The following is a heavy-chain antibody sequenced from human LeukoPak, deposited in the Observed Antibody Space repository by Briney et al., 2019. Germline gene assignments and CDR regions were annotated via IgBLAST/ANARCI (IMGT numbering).Heavy chain of an antibody. CDR1: GLTFSSYS. CDR3: ASRIAAAGTMTYYYYYGMDV. V-gene: IGHV3-21*01. CDR2: ISSSSSYI. Sequence: GGSLRLSCAASGLTFSSYSMNWVRQAPGKGLEWVSSISSSSSYIYYADSVKGRFTISRDNAKNSLYLQMNSLRAEDTAVYYCASRIAAAGTMTYYYYYGMDVWGQGTTVTVSS. J-gene: IGHJ6*02. D-gene: IGHD6-13*01.